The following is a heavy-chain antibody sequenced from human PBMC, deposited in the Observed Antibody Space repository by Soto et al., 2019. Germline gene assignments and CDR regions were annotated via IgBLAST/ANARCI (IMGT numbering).Heavy chain of an antibody. CDR3: ASHYDMWSGYLAPVDY. J-gene: IGHJ4*02. D-gene: IGHD3-3*01. V-gene: IGHV3-11*01. CDR2: IDTSGTKI. CDR1: GYTFSDYY. Sequence: QVQLVESGGDLVKPGGSLRLSCAASGYTFSDYYMSWLRQAPGKGLEWISYIDTSGTKIYYADSVKGRFTITRDNAKNSLYLEMTSLRDEDPAVYYCASHYDMWSGYLAPVDYWGQGTLVTVSS.